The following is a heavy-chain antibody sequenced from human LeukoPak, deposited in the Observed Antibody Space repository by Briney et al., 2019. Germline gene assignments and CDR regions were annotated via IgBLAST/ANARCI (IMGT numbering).Heavy chain of an antibody. D-gene: IGHD3-22*01. J-gene: IGHJ4*02. V-gene: IGHV1-2*02. CDR1: GYTFTGYY. Sequence: ASVKVSCKASGYTFTGYYMHWVRQAPGQGLEWMGWINPNSGGTNYAQKFQGRVTMTRDTSISTAYMELSRLRSDDTAVYYCARAPSGRYDSSGYCYLYWGQGTLVTVSS. CDR3: ARAPSGRYDSSGYCYLY. CDR2: INPNSGGT.